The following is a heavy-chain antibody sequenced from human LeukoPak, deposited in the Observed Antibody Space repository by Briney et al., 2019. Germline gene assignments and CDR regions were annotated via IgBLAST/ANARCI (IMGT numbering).Heavy chain of an antibody. Sequence: ASVKVSCKASGYTFTSYGINWVRQATGQGLEWMGWMNPKRGNTGYAHKFQGSVTITRNTSITTAYMELSSLRSEDTAVYYCAKSSGWDLDAFDIWGQGTMVTVSS. D-gene: IGHD6-19*01. CDR1: GYTFTSYG. J-gene: IGHJ3*02. V-gene: IGHV1-8*03. CDR2: MNPKRGNT. CDR3: AKSSGWDLDAFDI.